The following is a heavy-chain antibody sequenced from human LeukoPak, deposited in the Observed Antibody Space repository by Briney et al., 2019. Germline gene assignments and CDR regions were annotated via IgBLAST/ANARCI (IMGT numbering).Heavy chain of an antibody. J-gene: IGHJ4*02. V-gene: IGHV3-30*03. D-gene: IGHD2-2*01. Sequence: PGGSLRLSCAASGFTFNTYGMHWVRQAPGKGLEWVAGISSDGTSKDYAESVKGRFTISRDNSKNTIYLQVNSLRAEDTAVYYCAIAAYCTSTSCHFSGYAQRPLDSWGQGTLVTVSS. CDR2: ISSDGTSK. CDR1: GFTFNTYG. CDR3: AIAAYCTSTSCHFSGYAQRPLDS.